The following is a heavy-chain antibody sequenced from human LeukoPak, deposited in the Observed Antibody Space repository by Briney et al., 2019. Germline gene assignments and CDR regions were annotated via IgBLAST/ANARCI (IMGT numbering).Heavy chain of an antibody. CDR2: INGGGVST. J-gene: IGHJ4*02. CDR1: GSTFSTYA. D-gene: IGHD6-13*01. CDR3: AKDRAVGYSSSWY. V-gene: IGHV3-23*01. Sequence: GGSLRLSCAASGSTFSTYAMSWVRQAPGKGLEWVSVINGGGVSTFYADSVKGRFTISRDNSKNTLYLQMNSLRAEDTAVYYCAKDRAVGYSSSWYWGQGTLVTVSS.